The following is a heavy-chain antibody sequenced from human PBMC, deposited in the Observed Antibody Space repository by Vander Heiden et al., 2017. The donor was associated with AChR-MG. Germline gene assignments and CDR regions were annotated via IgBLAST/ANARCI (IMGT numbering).Heavy chain of an antibody. CDR2: ISHDGNNK. Sequence: QVQLVESGGGVVQPGRSLRLPCVGPGFPFSTYAMHWVRQAAGKGLEWVAVISHDGNNKYYADSVKGRFTISRDDSKDTLFLQMSSVGPEDTAAYYCVKESTLFYDISTGIDWGQGTLVTVSS. CDR3: VKESTLFYDISTGID. CDR1: GFPFSTYA. V-gene: IGHV3-30-3*01. J-gene: IGHJ4*02. D-gene: IGHD3-9*01.